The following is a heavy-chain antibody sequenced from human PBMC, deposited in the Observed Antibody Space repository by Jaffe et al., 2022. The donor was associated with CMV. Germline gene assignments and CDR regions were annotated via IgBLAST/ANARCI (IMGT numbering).Heavy chain of an antibody. Sequence: QVQLVESGGGVVQPGRSLRLSCAASGFTFSRNGMHWVRQAPGKGLEWVAGIWFDGSKTYYVDSVKGRFTISRDNSKNTLFLQMSGLRAEDTAVYHCARGLGVLHDGYWDSWGQGTLVIVSS. D-gene: IGHD3-22*01. CDR3: ARGLGVLHDGYWDS. J-gene: IGHJ4*02. CDR2: IWFDGSKT. CDR1: GFTFSRNG. V-gene: IGHV3-33*08.